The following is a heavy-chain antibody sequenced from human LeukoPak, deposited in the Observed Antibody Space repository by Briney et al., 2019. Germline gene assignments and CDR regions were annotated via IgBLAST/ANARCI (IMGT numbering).Heavy chain of an antibody. D-gene: IGHD3-3*01. V-gene: IGHV1-69*13. J-gene: IGHJ6*03. CDR1: GGTFSSYA. CDR3: AGGAHDFWSGYYTGSRLYYYYYYMDV. CDR2: IIPIFGTA. Sequence: ASVKVSCKASGGTFSSYAISWVRQAPGQGLEWMGGIIPIFGTANYAQKFQGRVTITADESTSTAYMELSSLRSEDTAVYYCAGGAHDFWSGYYTGSRLYYYYYYMDVWGKGTTVTVSS.